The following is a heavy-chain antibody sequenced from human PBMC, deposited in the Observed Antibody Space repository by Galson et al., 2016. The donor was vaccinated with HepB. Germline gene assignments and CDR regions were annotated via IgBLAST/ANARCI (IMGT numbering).Heavy chain of an antibody. CDR1: GFTFDTYG. Sequence: SLRLSCAVSGFTFDTYGIHWVRQAPGKRLQWVAAVWNAGDIHSYADSVKGRFTISRDKSKNMVFLHMDSPRVDDTALYYCAGDRGQGSQLDSWGQGTLVGVSS. CDR2: VWNAGDIH. J-gene: IGHJ1*01. V-gene: IGHV3-33*01. D-gene: IGHD1-1*01. CDR3: AGDRGQGSQLDS.